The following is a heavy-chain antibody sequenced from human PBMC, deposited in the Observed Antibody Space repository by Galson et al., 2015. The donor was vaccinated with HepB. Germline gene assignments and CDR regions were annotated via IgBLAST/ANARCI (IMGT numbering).Heavy chain of an antibody. CDR2: IYPGDSDT. J-gene: IGHJ4*02. Sequence: QSGAEVKKPGESLKISCKGSGYSFTSYWIGWVRQMPGKGLEWMGIIYPGDSDTRYSPSFQGQVTISADKSISTAYLQWSSPKASDTAMYYCARRGVAAAGTGYYFDYWGQGTLVTVSS. V-gene: IGHV5-51*01. D-gene: IGHD6-13*01. CDR3: ARRGVAAAGTGYYFDY. CDR1: GYSFTSYW.